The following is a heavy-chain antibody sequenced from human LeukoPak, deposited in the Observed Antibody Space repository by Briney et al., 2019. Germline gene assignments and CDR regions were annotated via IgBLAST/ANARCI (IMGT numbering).Heavy chain of an antibody. CDR3: TKGYYEPFDV. D-gene: IGHD3-16*01. Sequence: SETLCLTCTVSSGFSTHYYWNWIRQPPGKGLEWIGCVSDTGRTTYNPSLKSRLTISVDTSKRQFSLKLTSLTAADTAVYYCTKGYYEPFDVWGQGILVTVSS. CDR1: SGFSTHYY. CDR2: VSDTGRT. J-gene: IGHJ4*02. V-gene: IGHV4-59*01.